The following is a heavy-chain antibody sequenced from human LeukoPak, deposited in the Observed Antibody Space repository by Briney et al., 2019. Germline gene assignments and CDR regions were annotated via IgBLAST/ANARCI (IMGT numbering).Heavy chain of an antibody. D-gene: IGHD2-15*01. J-gene: IGHJ6*04. CDR1: GGTFSSYA. CDR2: IIPIFGTA. V-gene: IGHV1-69*13. Sequence: ASVKVSCKASGGTFSSYAISWVRQAPGQGLEWMGGIIPIFGTANYAQKSQGRVTITADESTSTAYMELSSLRSEDTAVYYCARSHSRVAATSGPRYYYYGMDVWGKGTTVTVSS. CDR3: ARSHSRVAATSGPRYYYYGMDV.